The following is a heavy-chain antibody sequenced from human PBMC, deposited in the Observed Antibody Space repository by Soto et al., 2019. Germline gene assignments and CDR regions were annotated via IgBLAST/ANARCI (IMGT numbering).Heavy chain of an antibody. J-gene: IGHJ6*02. V-gene: IGHV4-4*02. CDR3: ARDHIVVVPAASPSYYYYGMDV. CDR1: GGSISSSNW. D-gene: IGHD2-2*01. Sequence: QVQLQESGPGLVKPSGTLSLTCAVSGGSISSSNWWSWVRQPPGKGLEWIGEIYHSGSTNYNPSLKSRATISVDKSKNQLSLKLSSVTAADTAPYYCARDHIVVVPAASPSYYYYGMDVWGQGTTVTVSS. CDR2: IYHSGST.